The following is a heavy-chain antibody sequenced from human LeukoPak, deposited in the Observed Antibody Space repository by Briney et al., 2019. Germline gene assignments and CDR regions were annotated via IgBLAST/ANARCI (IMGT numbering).Heavy chain of an antibody. D-gene: IGHD3-10*01. CDR1: GFTFSSYW. J-gene: IGHJ3*02. CDR3: ARDLYGSGSYYGSLAFDI. CDR2: INSDGSST. Sequence: GGSLRLSCAASGFTFSSYWMHWVRQAPGKGLVWVSRINSDGSSTSYADSVKGRFTISRDNAKNSLYLQMNSLRAEDTAVYYCARDLYGSGSYYGSLAFDIWGQGTMVTVSS. V-gene: IGHV3-74*01.